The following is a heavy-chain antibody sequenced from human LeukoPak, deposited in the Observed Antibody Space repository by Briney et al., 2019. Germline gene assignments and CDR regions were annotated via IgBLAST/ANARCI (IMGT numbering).Heavy chain of an antibody. CDR2: ISSSSSYI. J-gene: IGHJ5*02. D-gene: IGHD6-19*01. CDR3: ARVFRKVGGTDWFDP. CDR1: GFTFSSYS. Sequence: KPGGSLRLSCAASGFTFSSYSMNWVRQAPRKGLEWVSSISSSSSYIYYADSVKGRFTISRDNAKNSLYLQMNSLRAEDTAVYYCARVFRKVGGTDWFDPWGQGTLVSVSS. V-gene: IGHV3-21*01.